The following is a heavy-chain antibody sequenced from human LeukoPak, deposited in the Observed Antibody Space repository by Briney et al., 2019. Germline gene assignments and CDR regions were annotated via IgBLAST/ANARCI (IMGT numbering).Heavy chain of an antibody. V-gene: IGHV1-18*04. D-gene: IGHD5-12*01. CDR3: ARVGGYSGYEDYYYYGMDV. J-gene: IGHJ6*04. Sequence: ASVKVSCKASGYTFTSYGISWVRQAPGQVLEWMGWISAYNGNTNYAQKLQGRVTMTTDTSTSTAYMELRSLRSDDTAVYYCARVGGYSGYEDYYYYGMDVWGKGTTVTVSS. CDR1: GYTFTSYG. CDR2: ISAYNGNT.